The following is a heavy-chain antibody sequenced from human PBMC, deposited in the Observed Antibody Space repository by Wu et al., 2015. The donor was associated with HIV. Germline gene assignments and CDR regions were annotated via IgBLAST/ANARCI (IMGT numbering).Heavy chain of an antibody. CDR3: ARGEGEYCSSTSCYFDY. V-gene: IGHV4-38-2*01. D-gene: IGHD2-2*01. CDR2: LYHTGST. CDR1: GTSVSSDYY. Sequence: QVQLQESGPGLVKPSETLSLTCVVSGTSVSSDYYWGWIRQTPGKGLEWIGTLYHTGSTYYNPSLKSRATISVDTSQNHFSLKLNSVTAADTAVYYCARGEGEYCSSTSCYFDYWGQGTLVTVSS. J-gene: IGHJ4*02.